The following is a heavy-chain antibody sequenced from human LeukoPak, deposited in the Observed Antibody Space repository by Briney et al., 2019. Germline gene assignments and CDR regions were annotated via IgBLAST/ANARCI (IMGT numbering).Heavy chain of an antibody. D-gene: IGHD4-17*01. J-gene: IGHJ4*02. CDR1: GFTFSTNA. V-gene: IGHV3-23*01. CDR2: INSAGST. Sequence: GGSLRLSCLTSGFTFSTNAMSWVRQAPGKGLEWVSAINSAGSTYYGDSVRGRFTISRDNSKNVLYLQMNSLRAEDTALYYCAKDQNTVATAPFDYWGQGTLVTVSS. CDR3: AKDQNTVATAPFDY.